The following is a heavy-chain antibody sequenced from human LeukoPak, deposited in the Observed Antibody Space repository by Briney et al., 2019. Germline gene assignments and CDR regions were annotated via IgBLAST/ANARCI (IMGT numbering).Heavy chain of an antibody. CDR3: AKDSDGSGSYSFDY. J-gene: IGHJ4*02. CDR2: ISSIGTST. V-gene: IGHV3-23*01. CDR1: GFTFSNYA. Sequence: HIGGCLRPSCAASGFTFSNYAMSWVRQAPGKGLAWVSSISSIGTSTYYADSVKGRFTISRDNSKNTLYLQMNSLRAEDTAVYYCAKDSDGSGSYSFDYSGQGTPFTVSS. D-gene: IGHD3-10*01.